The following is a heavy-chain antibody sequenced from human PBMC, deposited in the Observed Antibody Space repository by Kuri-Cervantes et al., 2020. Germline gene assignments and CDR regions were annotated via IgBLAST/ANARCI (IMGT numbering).Heavy chain of an antibody. Sequence: LPLTCAASGFIFREYYMSWIRQAPGKGLEWVSYISSSGSTIYYADSVKGRFTISRDNAKNSLYLQMNSLRAEDTAVYYCARDQYYAFDIWGQGTMVTVSS. CDR1: GFIFREYY. J-gene: IGHJ3*02. V-gene: IGHV3-11*01. CDR2: ISSSGSTI. CDR3: ARDQYYAFDI.